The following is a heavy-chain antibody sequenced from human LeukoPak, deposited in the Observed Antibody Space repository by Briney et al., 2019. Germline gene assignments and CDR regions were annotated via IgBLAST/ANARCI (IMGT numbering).Heavy chain of an antibody. CDR1: GASISSYY. J-gene: IGHJ4*02. V-gene: IGHV4-59*08. D-gene: IGHD3-10*01. Sequence: SETLSLTCTVSGASISSYYWSWIRQPPGKGLEWIGYISYSGSTNYNPSLKSRVTISADTSKNQVSLTLSSVTAADTAVYYCARHPELYFFGYWGQGTLVTVSS. CDR3: ARHPELYFFGY. CDR2: ISYSGST.